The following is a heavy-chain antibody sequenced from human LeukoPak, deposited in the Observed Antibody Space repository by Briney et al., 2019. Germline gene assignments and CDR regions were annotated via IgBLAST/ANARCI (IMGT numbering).Heavy chain of an antibody. CDR1: GFTFSSYS. CDR3: ARAKPKNMVRGLIMRRESRYYFDY. CDR2: IYSGGST. D-gene: IGHD3-10*01. V-gene: IGHV3-53*01. J-gene: IGHJ4*02. Sequence: GGSLRLSCAASGFTFSSYSMNWVRQAPGKGLGWVSVIYSGGSTYYADSVKGRFTISRDNSKSTLYIQMNSLRAEDTAVYYCARAKPKNMVRGLIMRRESRYYFDYWGQGTLVTVSS.